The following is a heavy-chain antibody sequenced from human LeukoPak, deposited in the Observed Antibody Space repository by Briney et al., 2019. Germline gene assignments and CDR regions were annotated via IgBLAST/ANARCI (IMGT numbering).Heavy chain of an antibody. CDR2: INHSGST. J-gene: IGHJ3*02. CDR1: GLTISSNY. Sequence: PGGSLRLSCAASGLTISSNYMNWVRQPPGKGLEWIGEINHSGSTNYNPSLKSRVTISVDTSKNQFSLKLSSVTAADTAVYYCARGLNYYDSSGYYFLDAFDIWGQGTMVTVSS. V-gene: IGHV4-34*01. D-gene: IGHD3-22*01. CDR3: ARGLNYYDSSGYYFLDAFDI.